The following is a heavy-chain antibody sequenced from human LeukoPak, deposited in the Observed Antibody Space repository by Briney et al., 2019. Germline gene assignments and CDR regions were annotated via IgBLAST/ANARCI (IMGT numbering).Heavy chain of an antibody. CDR3: ARNSRGDDWCFDL. CDR1: GGSIGSYY. V-gene: IGHV4-31*03. D-gene: IGHD2-21*02. J-gene: IGHJ2*01. CDR2: IYYSGST. Sequence: TLSLTCTVSGGSIGSYYWSWIRQHPGKGLEWIGYIYYSGSTYYNPSLKSRVTISVDTSKNQFSLKLSSVTAADTAVYYCARNSRGDDWCFDLWGRGTLVTVSS.